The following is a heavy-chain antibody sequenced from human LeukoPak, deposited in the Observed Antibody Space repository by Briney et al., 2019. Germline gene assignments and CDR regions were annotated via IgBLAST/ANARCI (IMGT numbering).Heavy chain of an antibody. CDR1: GFTVSSNY. J-gene: IGHJ4*02. CDR2: IYSGGST. V-gene: IGHV3-53*01. CDR3: ARGDGYNHFDY. Sequence: GGSLRLSCAASGFTVSSNYMSWVRQAPGKGLEWVSVIYSGGSTYYADSVKGRFTISRDNSKNTLYRQMNSLRAEDTAVYYCARGDGYNHFDYWGQGTLVTVSS. D-gene: IGHD5-24*01.